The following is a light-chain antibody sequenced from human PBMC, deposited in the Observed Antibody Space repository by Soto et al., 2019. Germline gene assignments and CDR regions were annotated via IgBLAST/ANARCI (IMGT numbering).Light chain of an antibody. J-gene: IGKJ2*02. CDR1: QSISSW. Sequence: DIQMTQSPSTLSASVGDRVTITCRASQSISSWLAWYQQRPGKAPKVLIYKASNLESGVPSRFSGSGSGTEFTHTIRSLQPDDFANYYCQQYNSYPCTFGQGTKLEIK. CDR2: KAS. V-gene: IGKV1-5*03. CDR3: QQYNSYPCT.